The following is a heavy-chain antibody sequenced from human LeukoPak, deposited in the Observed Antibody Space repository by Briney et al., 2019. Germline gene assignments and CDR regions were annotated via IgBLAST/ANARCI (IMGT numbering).Heavy chain of an antibody. CDR2: ISSSGGST. Sequence: GGSLRLSCAASGFTFSSYAMSWVRQAPGNGLEWVSAISSSGGSTYYADSVKGRFTISRDNSKNTLYLQMNSLRAEDTAVYYCAKSPAWGFGDYFDYWGQGTLVTVSS. CDR3: AKSPAWGFGDYFDY. CDR1: GFTFSSYA. D-gene: IGHD3-10*01. J-gene: IGHJ4*02. V-gene: IGHV3-23*01.